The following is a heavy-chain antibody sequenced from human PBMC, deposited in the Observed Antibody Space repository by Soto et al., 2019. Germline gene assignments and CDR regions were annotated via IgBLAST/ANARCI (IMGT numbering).Heavy chain of an antibody. CDR3: AREGVPGNDAFDI. J-gene: IGHJ3*02. D-gene: IGHD1-1*01. CDR2: IIPIFGTA. CDR1: GGTFSSYA. Sequence: QVQLVQSGAEVKKPGSSVKVSCKASGGTFSSYAISWVRQAPGHGLEWMGGIIPIFGTANYAQKIQGRVTITADESTSTADMEMSSLRSEDTAVYYCAREGVPGNDAFDIWGQGTIVTVSS. V-gene: IGHV1-69*01.